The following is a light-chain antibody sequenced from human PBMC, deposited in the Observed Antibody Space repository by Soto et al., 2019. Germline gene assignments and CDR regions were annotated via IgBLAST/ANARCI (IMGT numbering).Light chain of an antibody. CDR3: QHYHSYPYT. V-gene: IGKV1-5*01. Sequence: DLQMTQSPSTLSAYVGATVTITCRASQSISTWMAWYQQKPGKAPELLIFDASSLKGGVPSRFSGSASGTEFTLTISSLQPDDFATYYCQHYHSYPYTFGQGTKVEI. CDR2: DAS. J-gene: IGKJ2*01. CDR1: QSISTW.